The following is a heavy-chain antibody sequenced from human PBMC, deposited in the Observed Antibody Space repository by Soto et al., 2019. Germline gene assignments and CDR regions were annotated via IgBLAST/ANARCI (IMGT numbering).Heavy chain of an antibody. Sequence: PSETLSLTGSVAGGSISGSNWWSWVRQPPGKGLEWIGEIYHSGSTNYNPSLKSRVTISVDKSKNQFSLKLSSVTAADTAVYYCARDAGQHSSTPTRPNWFDPCGQRNLVTVSS. J-gene: IGHJ5*02. CDR2: IYHSGST. V-gene: IGHV4-4*02. D-gene: IGHD6-13*01. CDR1: GGSISGSNW. CDR3: ARDAGQHSSTPTRPNWFDP.